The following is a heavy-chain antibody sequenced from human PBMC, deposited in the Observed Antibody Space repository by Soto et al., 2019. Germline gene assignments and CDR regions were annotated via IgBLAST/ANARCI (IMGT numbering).Heavy chain of an antibody. D-gene: IGHD4-17*01. CDR2: IYYTGST. Sequence: PSETLSLTCTVSGGSISSYFWSWIRQPPGKGLEWIGFIYYTGSTNYNPSLKSRVTISVGTSKNQFSLKLSSVTAADTAVYYCARSYGDYFDYWGQGTLVTVS. CDR3: ARSYGDYFDY. CDR1: GGSISSYF. V-gene: IGHV4-59*01. J-gene: IGHJ4*02.